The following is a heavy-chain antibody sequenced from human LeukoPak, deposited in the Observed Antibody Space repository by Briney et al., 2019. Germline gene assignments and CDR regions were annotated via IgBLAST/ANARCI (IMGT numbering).Heavy chain of an antibody. CDR2: ISASDGDT. CDR1: GFTFSNHA. J-gene: IGHJ5*02. Sequence: PGGSLRLSCAASGFTFSNHAMSWVRQAPGKGLDWVSVISASDGDTYYADSVRGRFTISRDRSKNTLYLQMNNLRADDTAVYYCARGGYCSGDSCVITLDPWGPGTLVTVSS. D-gene: IGHD2-15*01. CDR3: ARGGYCSGDSCVITLDP. V-gene: IGHV3-23*01.